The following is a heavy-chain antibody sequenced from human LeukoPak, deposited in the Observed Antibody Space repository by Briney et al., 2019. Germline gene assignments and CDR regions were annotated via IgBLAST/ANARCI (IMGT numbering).Heavy chain of an antibody. CDR3: VRERFHGSGAPKFDY. CDR2: ISGSGGST. CDR1: GFTFSSYA. Sequence: GGSLRLSCTASGFTFSSYALTWVRQAPGKGLEWVSGISGSGGSTYYADSVKGRFTISRDNSKNTLYLQMNSLTVEDMAVYYCVRERFHGSGAPKFDYWGQGTLVTVPS. D-gene: IGHD3-10*01. V-gene: IGHV3-23*01. J-gene: IGHJ4*02.